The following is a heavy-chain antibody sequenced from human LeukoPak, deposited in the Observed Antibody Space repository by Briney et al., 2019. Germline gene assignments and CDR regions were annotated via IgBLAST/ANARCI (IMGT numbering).Heavy chain of an antibody. CDR1: GGSISSSSYY. CDR3: ARVVRGQQLVLGGYYYMDV. J-gene: IGHJ6*03. Sequence: SETLSLTCTVSGGSISSSSYYWGWIRQPPGKGLEWIGSIYYSGSTYYNPSLKSRVTISVDTSKNQFSLKLSSVTAADTAVYYCARVVRGQQLVLGGYYYMDVWGKGTTVTVSS. CDR2: IYYSGST. D-gene: IGHD6-13*01. V-gene: IGHV4-39*07.